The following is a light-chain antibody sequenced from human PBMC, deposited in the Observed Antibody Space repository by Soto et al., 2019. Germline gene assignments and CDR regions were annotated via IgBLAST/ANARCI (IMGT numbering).Light chain of an antibody. CDR1: SSDVGIHDL. CDR3: SSFTSTSAYV. V-gene: IGLV2-14*02. J-gene: IGLJ1*01. Sequence: QSALTQPASVSGSPGQSIAISCTGTSSDVGIHDLVSWYQQQSGKVPKLIIYDVSSRPSGVSNRFSGSKSGNTASLTISGLQAEDEADYYCSSFTSTSAYVFGTGTKFTVL. CDR2: DVS.